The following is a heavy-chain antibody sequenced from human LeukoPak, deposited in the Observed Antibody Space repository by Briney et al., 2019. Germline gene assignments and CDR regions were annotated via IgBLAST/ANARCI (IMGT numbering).Heavy chain of an antibody. D-gene: IGHD3-9*01. J-gene: IGHJ6*02. V-gene: IGHV3-21*01. Sequence: PGGSLRLSCAASGFTFSSYSMNWVRQAPGKGLEWVSSISSSSSYIYYADSVKGRFTISRDNAKNSLYLQMNSLRAEDTAVYYCARDLTVDFDWLSGFYYYYGMDVWSQGTTVTVSS. CDR3: ARDLTVDFDWLSGFYYYYGMDV. CDR1: GFTFSSYS. CDR2: ISSSSSYI.